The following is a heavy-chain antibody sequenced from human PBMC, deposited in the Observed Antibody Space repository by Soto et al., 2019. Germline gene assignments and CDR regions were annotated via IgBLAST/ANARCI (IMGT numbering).Heavy chain of an antibody. J-gene: IGHJ5*02. D-gene: IGHD2-15*01. Sequence: SETLSLTCIVSGVAISDGYYWGWIRQPPGKGLEWIGSIVHSGNTYYNPSLKSRVTISVDTPKNQISLKMKSVTAADTAVYYCAKAGLWPYCTGGRCYSGSYFAPWGQGTLVTVSS. CDR3: AKAGLWPYCTGGRCYSGSYFAP. CDR1: GVAISDGYY. V-gene: IGHV4-38-2*02. CDR2: IVHSGNT.